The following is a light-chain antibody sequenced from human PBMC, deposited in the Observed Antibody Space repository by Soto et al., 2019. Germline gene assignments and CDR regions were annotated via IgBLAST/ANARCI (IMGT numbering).Light chain of an antibody. Sequence: EIVMTQSPATLSVSPGERATLSCRASQSVSSNLAWYQQKPGQAPSLLIYGASTRATGTPARFSGSGSGTDFTLTISSLEPEDFAVYYCEQYGSSPRTFGQGTKVDI. CDR1: QSVSSN. J-gene: IGKJ1*01. CDR3: EQYGSSPRT. V-gene: IGKV3-15*01. CDR2: GAS.